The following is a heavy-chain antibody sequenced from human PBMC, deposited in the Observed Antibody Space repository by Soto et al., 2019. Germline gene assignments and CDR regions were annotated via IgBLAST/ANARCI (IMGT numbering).Heavy chain of an antibody. Sequence: ASVKVSCKASGYAFTSYGIHWVRQAPGQRLEWTGWINAGNGNTKYSEKFQGRVTITRDTSASTAYLELSNLRSDDTAMYYCARSPFARSDAFDIWAQGTTVIVS. CDR2: INAGNGNT. J-gene: IGHJ3*02. CDR1: GYAFTSYG. V-gene: IGHV1-3*01. CDR3: ARSPFARSDAFDI. D-gene: IGHD2-21*01.